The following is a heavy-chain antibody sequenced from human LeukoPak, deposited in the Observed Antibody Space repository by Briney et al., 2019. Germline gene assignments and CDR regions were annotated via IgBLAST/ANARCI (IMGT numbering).Heavy chain of an antibody. CDR1: GYTFTSYD. D-gene: IGHD3-10*01. J-gene: IGHJ6*02. CDR2: INPSGGST. CDR3: ARGYGSPTYYYGMDV. V-gene: IGHV1-46*01. Sequence: GASVKVSCKASGYTFTSYDINWVRQAPGQGLEWMGIINPSGGSTSYAQKFQGRVTMTRDTSTSTVYMELSSLRSEDTAVYYCARGYGSPTYYYGMDVWGQGTTVTVSS.